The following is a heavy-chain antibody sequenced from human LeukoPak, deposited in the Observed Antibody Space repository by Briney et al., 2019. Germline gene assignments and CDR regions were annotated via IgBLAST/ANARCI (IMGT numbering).Heavy chain of an antibody. Sequence: QPGGSLRLSCAASGLTVSSYSMNWVRQAPGKGLEWVAVVSKDTVTKFYRDSVKGRFTVSTDSSKNTVYLQMTGLRSEDTAVYYCAGDRWRGAPDYFDCWGQGALVTVSS. CDR3: AGDRWRGAPDYFDC. J-gene: IGHJ4*02. CDR2: VSKDTVTK. CDR1: GLTVSSYS. D-gene: IGHD1-26*01. V-gene: IGHV3-30*03.